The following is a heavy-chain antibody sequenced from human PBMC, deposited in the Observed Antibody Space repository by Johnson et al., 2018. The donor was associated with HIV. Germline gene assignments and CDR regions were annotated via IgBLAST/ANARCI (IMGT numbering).Heavy chain of an antibody. V-gene: IGHV3-23*04. CDR1: GFTFEDYG. Sequence: EMQLVESGGGLVKPGGSLRLSCAVSGFTFEDYGMSWVRQAPGKGLEWVSGISGSGGSTYYADSVKGRFTISRDNSKDILYLQMNSLRPEDTAVYFCASYSSSDDFDIWGQGTMVTVSS. CDR3: ASYSSSDDFDI. CDR2: ISGSGGST. D-gene: IGHD6-6*01. J-gene: IGHJ3*02.